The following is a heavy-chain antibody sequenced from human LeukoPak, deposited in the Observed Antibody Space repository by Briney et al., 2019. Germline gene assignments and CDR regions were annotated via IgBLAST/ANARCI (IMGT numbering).Heavy chain of an antibody. V-gene: IGHV7-4-1*02. D-gene: IGHD3-3*01. CDR3: ARGLYDFWSGYLADYYYMDV. CDR1: GYTFTSYA. Sequence: ASVKVSCKASGYTFTSYAMNWVRQAPGQGLEWMGWINTNTGNPTYAQGFTGRFVFSLDTSVSTAYLQISSLKAEDTAVYYCARGLYDFWSGYLADYYYMDVWGKGTTVTVSS. J-gene: IGHJ6*03. CDR2: INTNTGNP.